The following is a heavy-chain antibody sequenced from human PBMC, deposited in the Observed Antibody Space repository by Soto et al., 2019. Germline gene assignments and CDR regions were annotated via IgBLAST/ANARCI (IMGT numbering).Heavy chain of an antibody. Sequence: GSLRLSCAASGFTFSNAWMNWVRQAPGKGLEWVGRIKSKTDGGTTDYAAPVKGRFTISRDDSKNTLYLQMNSLKTEDTAVYYCTSRFMIKFGGVIDPYSFDYWGQGTLVTVSS. CDR1: GFTFSNAW. CDR3: TSRFMIKFGGVIDPYSFDY. V-gene: IGHV3-15*07. J-gene: IGHJ4*02. CDR2: IKSKTDGGTT. D-gene: IGHD3-16*02.